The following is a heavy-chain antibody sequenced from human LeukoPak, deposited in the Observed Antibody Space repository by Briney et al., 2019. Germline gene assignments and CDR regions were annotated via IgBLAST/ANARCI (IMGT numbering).Heavy chain of an antibody. D-gene: IGHD6-13*01. V-gene: IGHV4-34*01. Sequence: SETLSLTCAVYGGSFSGYYWSWIRQPPGKGLEWIGEINHSGSTNYNPSLKSRVTISVDTSKNQFSLKLSSVTAADTAVYYCARRRWVEDYFDYWGQGTLVTVSS. CDR3: ARRRWVEDYFDY. CDR2: INHSGST. CDR1: GGSFSGYY. J-gene: IGHJ4*02.